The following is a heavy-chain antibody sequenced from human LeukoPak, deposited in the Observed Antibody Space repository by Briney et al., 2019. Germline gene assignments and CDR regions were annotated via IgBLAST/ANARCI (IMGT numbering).Heavy chain of an antibody. Sequence: SETLSLTCTVSGASISSSDYNWGWIRQPPGKGLEWIGSINYSGSTYYNPSLKSRVTISVDSSKIQFSLRLSSVTAADTAVYYCARDLVSGYYGSGSYSYYFDYWGQGTLVTVSS. V-gene: IGHV4-39*07. CDR2: INYSGST. CDR3: ARDLVSGYYGSGSYSYYFDY. J-gene: IGHJ4*02. CDR1: GASISSSDYN. D-gene: IGHD3-10*01.